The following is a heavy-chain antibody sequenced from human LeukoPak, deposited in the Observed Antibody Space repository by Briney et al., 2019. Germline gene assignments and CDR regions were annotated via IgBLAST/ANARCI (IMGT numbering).Heavy chain of an antibody. Sequence: AGSLRLSCTASGFTFSSYWMTWIRQAPGKGLEWMANIQQDGSDKYYPDSVRGRFTISRDTANNFVYLQMGSLRGEDMAVYFCARGLCPHWYGMGDWGKGTTVTVSS. CDR2: IQQDGSDK. V-gene: IGHV3-7*03. CDR1: GFTFSSYW. D-gene: IGHD2-21*01. J-gene: IGHJ6*04. CDR3: ARGLCPHWYGMGD.